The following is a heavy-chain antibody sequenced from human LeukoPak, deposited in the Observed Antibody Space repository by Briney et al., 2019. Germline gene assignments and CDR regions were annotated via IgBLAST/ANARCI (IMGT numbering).Heavy chain of an antibody. CDR1: GGTFSSYA. CDR2: IIPIFGTA. CDR3: ARAPTVTTSLMPLYYFDY. D-gene: IGHD4-17*01. V-gene: IGHV1-69*01. J-gene: IGHJ4*02. Sequence: SVKVSCKASGGTFSSYAISWVRQAPGQGLERMGGIIPIFGTANYAQKFQGRVTITADESTSTAYMELSSLRSEDTAVYYCARAPTVTTSLMPLYYFDYWGQGTLVTVSS.